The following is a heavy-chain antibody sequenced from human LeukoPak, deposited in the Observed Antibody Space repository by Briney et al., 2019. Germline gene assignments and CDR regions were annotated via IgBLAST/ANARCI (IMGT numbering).Heavy chain of an antibody. CDR2: INHSGST. CDR1: GGSFSGYY. D-gene: IGHD3-3*01. CDR3: GRRSYDFWSGYSRAPFDY. V-gene: IGHV4-34*01. Sequence: SETLSLTCAVYGGSFSGYYWSWIRQPPGKGLEWIGGINHSGSTNYNPSLKSRVTISVDTSKNQFSLKLSSVTAADTAVYYCGRRSYDFWSGYSRAPFDYWGQGTLVTVSS. J-gene: IGHJ4*02.